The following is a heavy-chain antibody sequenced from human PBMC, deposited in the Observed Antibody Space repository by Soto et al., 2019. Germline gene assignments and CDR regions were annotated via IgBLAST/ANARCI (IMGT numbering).Heavy chain of an antibody. CDR2: ISSSGSTI. D-gene: IGHD3-9*01. Sequence: GGSLRLSCAASGFTFSSYEMNWVRQAPGKGLEWVSYISSSGSTIYYADSVKGRFTISRDNAKNSLYLQMNSLRAEDTAVYYCAALILTGYPFDYWGQGTLVTVSS. CDR1: GFTFSSYE. CDR3: AALILTGYPFDY. J-gene: IGHJ4*02. V-gene: IGHV3-48*03.